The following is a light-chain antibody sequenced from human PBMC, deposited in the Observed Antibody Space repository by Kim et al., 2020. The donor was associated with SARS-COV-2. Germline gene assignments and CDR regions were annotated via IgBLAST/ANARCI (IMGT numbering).Light chain of an antibody. CDR2: DVS. Sequence: YNYVSWYQLHPGKAPELMVFDVSERPSGISNRFSGSKSGNTASLTITGLQAEDEADYYCCSYATSRPYVFGTGTKVTVL. J-gene: IGLJ1*01. CDR1: YNY. V-gene: IGLV2-14*04. CDR3: CSYATSRPYV.